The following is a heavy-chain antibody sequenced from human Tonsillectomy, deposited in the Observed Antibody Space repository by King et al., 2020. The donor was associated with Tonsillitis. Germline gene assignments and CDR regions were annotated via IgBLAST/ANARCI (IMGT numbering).Heavy chain of an antibody. D-gene: IGHD3-10*01. Sequence: VQLQQWGAGLLKPSETLSLTCAVYGGSFSGYYWSWIRQPPGKGLEWIGEINHSGSTNYNPSLKSRVTISVDTSKNQFSLKLSFVTAADTAVYYCARGRGRITMVRGVIATDFDYWGQGTLVTVSS. V-gene: IGHV4-34*01. CDR1: GGSFSGYY. CDR3: ARGRGRITMVRGVIATDFDY. CDR2: INHSGST. J-gene: IGHJ4*02.